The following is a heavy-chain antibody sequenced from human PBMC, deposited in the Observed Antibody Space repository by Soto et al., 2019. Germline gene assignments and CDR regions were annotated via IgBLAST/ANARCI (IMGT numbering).Heavy chain of an antibody. Sequence: QVQLVQSGAEVKKPGASVKVSCKASGYPFTSYYVHWVRQAPGQGLEWMGFINPSSGSTSYAQKFQGRVTMTRDTSTSTVYMEVSSLRSEDTAVYYCAREMYTTRGSPFDYWSQRTLVTVSS. V-gene: IGHV1-46*01. CDR2: INPSSGST. D-gene: IGHD3-16*01. J-gene: IGHJ4*02. CDR3: AREMYTTRGSPFDY. CDR1: GYPFTSYY.